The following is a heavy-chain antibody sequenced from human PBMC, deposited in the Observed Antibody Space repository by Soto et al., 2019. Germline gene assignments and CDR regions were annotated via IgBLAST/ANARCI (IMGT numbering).Heavy chain of an antibody. J-gene: IGHJ4*02. CDR2: IYYSGCT. V-gene: IGHV4-31*03. D-gene: IGHD3-3*01. CDR1: VGSITTGGYY. CDR3: AARGGITSFGVTSGYFDY. Sequence: QVQLQESGPGLVKPSQTLSLTCTVSVGSITTGGYYWSWIRQHPGKGLDWNGYIYYSGCTFYNPSLKSRVTISVDEPKHQFTLKLSSVAAADTAVYYCAARGGITSFGVTSGYFDYWGQGTLVTVSS.